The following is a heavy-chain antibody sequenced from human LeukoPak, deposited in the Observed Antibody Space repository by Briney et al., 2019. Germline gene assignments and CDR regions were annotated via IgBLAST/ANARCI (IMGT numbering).Heavy chain of an antibody. V-gene: IGHV4-59*01. CDR1: GGSISSYY. J-gene: IGHJ4*02. CDR2: IYYSGST. Sequence: SETLSLTCTVSGGSISSYYWSWIRQPPGKGLEWIGYIYYSGSTNYNPSLKSRVTISVDTSKNQFSLKLSSVTAADTAVYYCARVNQALDYWGQGTLVTVSS. CDR3: ARVNQALDY.